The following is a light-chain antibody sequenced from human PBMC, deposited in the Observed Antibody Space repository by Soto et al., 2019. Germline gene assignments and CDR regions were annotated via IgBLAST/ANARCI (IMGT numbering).Light chain of an antibody. V-gene: IGKV4-1*01. CDR1: QSVLYSSKKKNY. Sequence: DIVMTQAPDSLAVSLGERATINCKSSQSVLYSSKKKNYLAWYQQKQVQLPKQPIYRASTRESGVPDRFSGSGSGTDFTLTISSLQAEDVAVYYCQHYYSTPPTFGQGTKVEIK. CDR3: QHYYSTPPT. CDR2: RAS. J-gene: IGKJ1*01.